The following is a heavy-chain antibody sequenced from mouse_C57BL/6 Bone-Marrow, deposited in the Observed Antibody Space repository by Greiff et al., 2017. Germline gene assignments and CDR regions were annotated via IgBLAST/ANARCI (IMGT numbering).Heavy chain of an antibody. V-gene: IGHV5-9-1*02. CDR1: GFTFSSYA. CDR3: TRDRSLEVYFDV. J-gene: IGHJ1*03. Sequence: EVKLMESGEGLVKPGGSLKLSCAASGFTFSSYAMSWVRQTPEKRLEWVAYISSGGDYIYYADTVKGRFNISRDNARNTLYLQMSSLKSEDTAMYYCTRDRSLEVYFDVWGTGTTVTVSS. CDR2: ISSGGDYI.